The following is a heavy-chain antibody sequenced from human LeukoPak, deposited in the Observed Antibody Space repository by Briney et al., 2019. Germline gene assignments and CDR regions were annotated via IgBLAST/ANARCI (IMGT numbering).Heavy chain of an antibody. V-gene: IGHV1-2*06. J-gene: IGHJ4*02. D-gene: IGHD1-7*01. CDR3: ARGARITGTNWGRLDYFDY. Sequence: ASVNVSCKASGYTFTGYYMHWVRQAPGQGLEWVGRINPNSGGTNYAQKFQGRVTMTRDTSISTASLELNGLRSDDRSVNSCARGARITGTNWGRLDYFDYWGRGALVAVS. CDR2: INPNSGGT. CDR1: GYTFTGYY.